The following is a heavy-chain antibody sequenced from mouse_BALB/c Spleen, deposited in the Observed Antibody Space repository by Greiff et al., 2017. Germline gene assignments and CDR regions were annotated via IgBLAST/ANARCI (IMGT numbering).Heavy chain of an antibody. CDR2: ISSGGSYT. CDR1: GFTFSSYG. J-gene: IGHJ3*01. D-gene: IGHD2-1*01. CDR3: AREEGNYDPWFAY. Sequence: EVKVVESGGDLVKPGGSLKLSCAASGFTFSSYGMSWVRQTPDKRLEWVATISSGGSYTYYPDSVKGRFTISRDNAKNTLYLQMSSLKSEDTAMYYCAREEGNYDPWFAYWGQGTLVTVSA. V-gene: IGHV5-6*01.